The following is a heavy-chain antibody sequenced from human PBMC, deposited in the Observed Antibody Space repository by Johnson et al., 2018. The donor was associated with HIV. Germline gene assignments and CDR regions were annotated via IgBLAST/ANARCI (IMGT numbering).Heavy chain of an antibody. CDR1: GFTFSSYA. J-gene: IGHJ3*02. V-gene: IGHV3-30*04. CDR3: PREKLDSSGYYDAFDI. Sequence: QVQLVESGGGVVQPGRSLRLSCAASGFTFSSYAMHWVRQAPGKGLEWVSYISSSGSNKYYADSVKGRFTISRDNSKNPLYLQMNSLRAEDTAVYYCPREKLDSSGYYDAFDIWGQGTMVTVSS. D-gene: IGHD3-22*01. CDR2: ISSSGSNK.